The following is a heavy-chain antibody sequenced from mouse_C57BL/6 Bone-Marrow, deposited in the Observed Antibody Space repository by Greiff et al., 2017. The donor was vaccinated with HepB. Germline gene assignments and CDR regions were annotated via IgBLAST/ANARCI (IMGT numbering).Heavy chain of an antibody. V-gene: IGHV3-6*01. J-gene: IGHJ4*01. CDR3: ARGVPPTVVATDAMDY. D-gene: IGHD1-1*01. CDR1: GYSITSGYY. Sequence: EVKVEESGPGLVKPSQSLSLTCSVTGYSITSGYYWNWIRQFPGNKLEWMGYISYDGSNNYNPSLKNRISITRDTSKNQFFLKLNSVTTEDTATYYCARGVPPTVVATDAMDYWGQGTSVTVSS. CDR2: ISYDGSN.